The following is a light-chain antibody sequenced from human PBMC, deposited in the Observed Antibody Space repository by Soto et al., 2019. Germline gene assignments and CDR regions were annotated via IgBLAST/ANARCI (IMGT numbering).Light chain of an antibody. V-gene: IGLV2-14*01. CDR1: SSDVGNYNY. J-gene: IGLJ1*01. CDR3: ISYTSSTEDV. Sequence: QSALTHPACVSGSPGQSITISCTGTSSDVGNYNYVSWYQQHPGQAPQLMIYEVSNRPSGASNRFSGSKSGNTASLTISGLQAEDDADYFCISYTSSTEDVVGAGTKVTVL. CDR2: EVS.